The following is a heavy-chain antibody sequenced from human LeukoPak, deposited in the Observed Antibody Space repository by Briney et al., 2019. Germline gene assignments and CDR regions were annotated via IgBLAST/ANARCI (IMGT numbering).Heavy chain of an antibody. D-gene: IGHD1-26*01. J-gene: IGHJ4*02. CDR2: INHSGST. CDR3: ARARWVFIVGATDFDY. CDR1: GGSFSGYY. V-gene: IGHV4-34*01. Sequence: PSETLSLTCAVYGGSFSGYYWSWIRQPPGKGLEWIGEINHSGSTNYNPSLKSRVTISVDTSKNQFSLKLSSVTAADTAVYYCARARWVFIVGATDFDYWGQGTLVTVSS.